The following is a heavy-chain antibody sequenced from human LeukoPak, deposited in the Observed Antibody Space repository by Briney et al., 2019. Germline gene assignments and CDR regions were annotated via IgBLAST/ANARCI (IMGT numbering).Heavy chain of an antibody. CDR3: ARGGEQPTAMVTY. CDR2: INHSGTT. CDR1: GGSFSAYY. D-gene: IGHD5-18*01. Sequence: SETLSLTCAVYGGSFSAYYWSWIRQPPGKGLEWIGKINHSGTTNYNPSLKSRVTISVDTSKNQFSLKLSSVTAADTAVYYCARGGEQPTAMVTYWGQGTLVTVSS. V-gene: IGHV4-34*01. J-gene: IGHJ4*02.